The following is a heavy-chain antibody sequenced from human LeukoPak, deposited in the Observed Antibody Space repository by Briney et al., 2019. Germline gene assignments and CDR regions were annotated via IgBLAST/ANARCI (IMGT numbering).Heavy chain of an antibody. Sequence: PGGSLRLSCAASGFSFSSYAMSWVRQAPGKGLEWVSAIVGSGGNMYYADSVKGRFTISRDNFKSTLYLQMNSLRGEDTAFYYCAKGLTWDSTSCSDWGQGTLVTVSS. J-gene: IGHJ4*02. CDR3: AKGLTWDSTSCSD. CDR2: IVGSGGNM. CDR1: GFSFSSYA. V-gene: IGHV3-23*01. D-gene: IGHD2-2*01.